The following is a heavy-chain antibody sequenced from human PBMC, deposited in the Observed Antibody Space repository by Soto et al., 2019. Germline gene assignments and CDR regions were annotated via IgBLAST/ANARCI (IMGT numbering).Heavy chain of an antibody. CDR2: MNPNSGNT. V-gene: IGHV1-8*01. J-gene: IGHJ6*03. Sequence: ASVKVSCKASGYTFTSYDINWVRQATGQGLEWMGWMNPNSGNTGYAQKFQGRVTMTRNTSISTAYMELSSLRSEDTAVYYCARGNRDYDFWSGYYLRYYYMDVSGKGTTVTVS. CDR3: ARGNRDYDFWSGYYLRYYYMDV. D-gene: IGHD3-3*01. CDR1: GYTFTSYD.